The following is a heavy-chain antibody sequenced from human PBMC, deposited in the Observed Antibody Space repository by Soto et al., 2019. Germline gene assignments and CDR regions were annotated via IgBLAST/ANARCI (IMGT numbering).Heavy chain of an antibody. V-gene: IGHV3-48*02. D-gene: IGHD6-13*01. CDR1: GFTFSTFS. J-gene: IGHJ4*02. CDR3: ARDLSWAFDS. Sequence: EVQLVESGGGSVQPGGSLRLSCAASGFTFSTFSMNWVRQAPGRGLEWISYISGGGRPISYADSVKGRFTISRDNAKNSLYLQMDSLTDEGTAVYYCARDLSWAFDSWGQGTLVTVSS. CDR2: ISGGGRPI.